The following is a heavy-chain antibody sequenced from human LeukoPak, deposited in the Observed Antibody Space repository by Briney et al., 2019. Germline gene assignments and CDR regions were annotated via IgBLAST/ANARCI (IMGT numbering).Heavy chain of an antibody. CDR2: INHSGST. Sequence: SETLSLTCAVYGGSFSGYYWSWIRQPPGKGLEWIGEINHSGSTSYNPSLKSRVTISVDTSKNQFSLKLSSVTAADTAVYYCARRDYYGSGSYHDWGQGTLVTVSS. J-gene: IGHJ4*02. V-gene: IGHV4-34*01. CDR3: ARRDYYGSGSYHD. CDR1: GGSFSGYY. D-gene: IGHD3-10*01.